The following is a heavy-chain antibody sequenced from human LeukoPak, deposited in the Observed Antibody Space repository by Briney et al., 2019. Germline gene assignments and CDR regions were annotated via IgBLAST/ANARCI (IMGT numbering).Heavy chain of an antibody. V-gene: IGHV4-34*01. CDR2: INHSGST. CDR3: ARGYTAVAGSTHYYYYYYMDV. J-gene: IGHJ6*03. Sequence: SETLSLTCTVSGGSISSYYWSWIRQPPGKGLEWIGEINHSGSTNYNPSLKSRVTISVDTSKNQFSLKLSSVTAADTAVYYCARGYTAVAGSTHYYYYYYMDVWGKGTTVTVSS. CDR1: GGSISSYY. D-gene: IGHD6-19*01.